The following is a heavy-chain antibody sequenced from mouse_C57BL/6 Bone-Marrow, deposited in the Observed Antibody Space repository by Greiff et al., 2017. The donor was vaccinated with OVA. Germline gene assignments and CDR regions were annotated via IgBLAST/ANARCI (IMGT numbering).Heavy chain of an antibody. J-gene: IGHJ2*01. CDR2: ISYDGSN. CDR3: ARGWLLREFDY. V-gene: IGHV3-6*01. Sequence: EVKLQESGPGLVKPSQSLSLTCSVTGYSITSGYYWNWIRQFPGNNLEWMGYISYDGSNNYNPSLKNRISITRDTSKNQFFLKLNSVTTEDTATYYCARGWLLREFDYWGQGTTLTVSS. CDR1: GYSITSGYY. D-gene: IGHD2-3*01.